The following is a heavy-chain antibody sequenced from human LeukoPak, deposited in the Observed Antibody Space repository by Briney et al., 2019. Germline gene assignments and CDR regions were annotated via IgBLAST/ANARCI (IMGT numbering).Heavy chain of an antibody. V-gene: IGHV1-69*05. Sequence: ASVKVSCKASGGTFSSYAISWVRQAPGQGLEWMGEIIPIFGTANYAQKFQGRVTITTDESTSTAYMELSSLRSEDTAVYYCAQGASKLGFDYWGQGTLVTVSS. J-gene: IGHJ4*02. CDR3: AQGASKLGFDY. D-gene: IGHD7-27*01. CDR1: GGTFSSYA. CDR2: IIPIFGTA.